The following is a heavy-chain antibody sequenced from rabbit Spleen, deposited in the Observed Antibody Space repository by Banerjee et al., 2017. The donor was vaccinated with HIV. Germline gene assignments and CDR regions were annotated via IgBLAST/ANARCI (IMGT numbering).Heavy chain of an antibody. CDR2: IETGSSDFT. J-gene: IGHJ4*01. CDR1: GVSFSGSSY. Sequence: QSLEESGGDLVKPGASLTLTCTASGVSFSGSSYICWVRQAPGKGLEWIACIETGSSDFTYYASWAKSRFTISKTSSTTVTLQVTSLTAADTATYFCARPEWYVTGWGALSLWGPGTLVTVS. D-gene: IGHD4-1*01. V-gene: IGHV1S40*01. CDR3: ARPEWYVTGWGALSL.